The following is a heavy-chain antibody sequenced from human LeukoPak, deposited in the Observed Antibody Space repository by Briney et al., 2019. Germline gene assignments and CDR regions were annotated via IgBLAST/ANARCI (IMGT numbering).Heavy chain of an antibody. CDR1: GGSIRGYY. CDR2: FHTSGNT. CDR3: ARAHTLSCSVGTCPYFLDY. Sequence: SETLSLTCTVSGGSIRGYYWNWIRQPAGKGLEWIGHFHTSGNTNYNPSLESRVTMAIDTSKNQFSLRLSSVTAADTAVYYCARAHTLSCSVGTCPYFLDYWGQGTTVTVSS. J-gene: IGHJ4*03. V-gene: IGHV4-4*07. D-gene: IGHD2-15*01.